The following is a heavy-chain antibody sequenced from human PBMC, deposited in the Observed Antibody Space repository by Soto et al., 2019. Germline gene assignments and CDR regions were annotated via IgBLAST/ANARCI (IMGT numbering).Heavy chain of an antibody. V-gene: IGHV3-15*07. J-gene: IGHJ6*02. CDR1: GFTFSNAW. CDR3: TTRRITIFGVVIPDYYYYGMDV. Sequence: GGSLRLSCAASGFTFSNAWMNWVRQAPGKGLEWVGRIKSKTDGGTTDYAAPVKGRFTISRDDSKNTLYLQMNSLKTEDTAVYYCTTRRITIFGVVIPDYYYYGMDVWGQGTTVTVSS. D-gene: IGHD3-3*01. CDR2: IKSKTDGGTT.